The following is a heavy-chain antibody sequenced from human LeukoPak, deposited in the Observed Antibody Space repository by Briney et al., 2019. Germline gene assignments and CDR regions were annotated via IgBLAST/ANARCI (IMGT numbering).Heavy chain of an antibody. Sequence: ASVKVSCKPSGYTFTGYYLHWVRQAPGQGLEWMGWINPNTGATIYAEKFQGRVTMTRDTSIDTAYMEMRSLRSDDTAVYYCARGGLYDSSGYYYLEPYFDKWGQGTLVTVSS. V-gene: IGHV1-2*02. CDR3: ARGGLYDSSGYYYLEPYFDK. J-gene: IGHJ4*02. CDR1: GYTFTGYY. D-gene: IGHD3-22*01. CDR2: INPNTGAT.